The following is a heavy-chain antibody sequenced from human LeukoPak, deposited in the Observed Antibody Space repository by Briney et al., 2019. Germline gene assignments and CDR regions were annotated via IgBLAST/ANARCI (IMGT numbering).Heavy chain of an antibody. J-gene: IGHJ4*02. V-gene: IGHV3-23*01. CDR3: AKGPSYDYYDSSGSYFDY. D-gene: IGHD3-22*01. Sequence: GGSLRLSCAASGFTFSSYAMSWVRQAPGKGLEWVSAISGSGGSTYYADSVKGRFTISRDNFKNTLYLQMNSLRAEDTAVYYCAKGPSYDYYDSSGSYFDYWGQGTLVTVSS. CDR2: ISGSGGST. CDR1: GFTFSSYA.